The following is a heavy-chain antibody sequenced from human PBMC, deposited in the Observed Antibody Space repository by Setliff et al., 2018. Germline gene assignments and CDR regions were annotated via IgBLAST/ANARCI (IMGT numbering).Heavy chain of an antibody. D-gene: IGHD3-22*01. CDR3: ARINFYVSSGYYYAPDY. J-gene: IGHJ4*02. V-gene: IGHV1-18*01. CDR1: GYTFTNYG. Sequence: ASVKVSCKTSGYTFTNYGITWVRQAPGQGLEWMGWINNYSFKTNYPQKFLGRVTVTTDTSTGTAYMELGSLSSDDTVIYYCARINFYVSSGYYYAPDYWGPGTLVTVSS. CDR2: INNYSFKT.